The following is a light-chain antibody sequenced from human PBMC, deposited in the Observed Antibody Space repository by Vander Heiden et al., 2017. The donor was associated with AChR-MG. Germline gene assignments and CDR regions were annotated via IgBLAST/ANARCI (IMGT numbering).Light chain of an antibody. J-gene: IGLJ3*02. CDR3: SSDTSSGKWV. CDR1: TSDVGGYNY. Sequence: SALTQPASLSGSPGQSITISCTGTTSDVGGYNYVSWYQQHPGKAPKLMIYDVSKRPAGVANRFSGSKAGNTAALTSSGRQAEDEADYYGSSDTSSGKWVFGGGTKLTVL. CDR2: DVS. V-gene: IGLV2-14*01.